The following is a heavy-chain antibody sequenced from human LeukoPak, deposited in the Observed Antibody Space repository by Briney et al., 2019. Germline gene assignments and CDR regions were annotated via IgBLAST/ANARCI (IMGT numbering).Heavy chain of an antibody. CDR2: ISSSSSYI. J-gene: IGHJ4*02. CDR3: ARLDCTNGVCYSFDY. Sequence: GGSLRLSCAASGFTFSNYSMNWVRQAPGKGLEWVSSISSSSSYIYYADSVKGRFTISRDNAKNSLYLQMNSLRAEDTAVYYCARLDCTNGVCYSFDYWGQGTLVTVSS. V-gene: IGHV3-21*01. CDR1: GFTFSNYS. D-gene: IGHD2-8*01.